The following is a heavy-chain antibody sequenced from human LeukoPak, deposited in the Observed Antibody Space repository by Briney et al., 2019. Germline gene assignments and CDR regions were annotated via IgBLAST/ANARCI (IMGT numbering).Heavy chain of an antibody. D-gene: IGHD3-3*01. Sequence: GGSLRLSCEASGFTFSSYGMHWVRQAPGKGLEWVAVISYDGSNKYYADSVKGRFTISRDNSKNTLYLQMNSLRAEDTAVYYCAKDRLRLLEWLLYGMDVWGQGTTVTVSS. V-gene: IGHV3-30*18. CDR3: AKDRLRLLEWLLYGMDV. CDR2: ISYDGSNK. J-gene: IGHJ6*02. CDR1: GFTFSSYG.